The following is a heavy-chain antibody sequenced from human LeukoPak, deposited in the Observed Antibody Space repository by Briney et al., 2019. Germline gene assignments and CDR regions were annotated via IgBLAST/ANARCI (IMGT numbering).Heavy chain of an antibody. CDR2: INHSGST. CDR3: ARSRGIVGASYDFDY. Sequence: SETLSLTCAVYGGSFSGYYWSWIRQPPGKGLEWIGEINHSGSTNYNPSLKSRVTISVDTSKNQFSLKLSSVTAADTAVYYCARSRGIVGASYDFDYWGQGTLVTVSS. D-gene: IGHD1-26*01. J-gene: IGHJ4*02. CDR1: GGSFSGYY. V-gene: IGHV4-34*01.